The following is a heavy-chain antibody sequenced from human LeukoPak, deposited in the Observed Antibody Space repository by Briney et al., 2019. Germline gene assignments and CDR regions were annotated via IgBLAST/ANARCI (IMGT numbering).Heavy chain of an antibody. V-gene: IGHV1-2*02. Sequence: ASVKVSCKASGYTFTGYHMHWVRQAPGQGLEWMGWINPNSGVSNYAQKFQGRVTMTRDTYISTAYLEVTRMRSDDTAVYYCARDERGYTYGLYYFYYWGQGTLVTVSS. J-gene: IGHJ4*02. CDR1: GYTFTGYH. CDR2: INPNSGVS. D-gene: IGHD5-18*01. CDR3: ARDERGYTYGLYYFYY.